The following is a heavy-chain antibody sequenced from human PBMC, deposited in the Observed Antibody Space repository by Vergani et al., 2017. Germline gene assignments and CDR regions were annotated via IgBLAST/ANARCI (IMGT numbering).Heavy chain of an antibody. CDR1: GFSFRNAW. CDR2: IKSTFDRWTT. Sequence: EVQLVESGGGIVKPGGSLRLSCVASGFSFRNAWMNWVRRTPGKGLEWVGRIKSTFDRWTTDYAAAVKGRFTISRDDSKNTLFLQMNGLKTEDIGVYYCNTEPRYCGDGSCYWLRDHHYYGMDVWGQGTTVTVSS. CDR3: NTEPRYCGDGSCYWLRDHHYYGMDV. J-gene: IGHJ6*02. V-gene: IGHV3-15*07. D-gene: IGHD3-10*01.